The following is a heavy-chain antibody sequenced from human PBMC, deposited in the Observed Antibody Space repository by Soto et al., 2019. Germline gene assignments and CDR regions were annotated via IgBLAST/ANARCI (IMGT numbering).Heavy chain of an antibody. V-gene: IGHV3-7*05. Sequence: GGSLRLSCATSGFTFGTYWMTWVRQAPGKGLEWVANINEDGSEKYYVDSVKGRFTISRDNAKNSLYLQMNSLRAEDTAVYFCTRSRLTLDYWGQGTLVTVSS. CDR3: TRSRLTLDY. CDR2: INEDGSEK. CDR1: GFTFGTYW. D-gene: IGHD6-25*01. J-gene: IGHJ4*02.